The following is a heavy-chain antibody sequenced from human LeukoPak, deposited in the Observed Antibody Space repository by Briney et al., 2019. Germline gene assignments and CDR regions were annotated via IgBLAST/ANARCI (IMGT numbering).Heavy chain of an antibody. Sequence: SETLSLTCTVSGGSISSYYWSWIRQPPGKGLEWIGYIYYSGNTNYNPSLKSRVTISVDTSKNQFSLKLSSVTAADTAVYYCARVSGHCSSTSCQYYFDYWGQGTLVTVSS. CDR3: ARVSGHCSSTSCQYYFDY. CDR1: GGSISSYY. CDR2: IYYSGNT. D-gene: IGHD2-2*01. J-gene: IGHJ4*02. V-gene: IGHV4-59*12.